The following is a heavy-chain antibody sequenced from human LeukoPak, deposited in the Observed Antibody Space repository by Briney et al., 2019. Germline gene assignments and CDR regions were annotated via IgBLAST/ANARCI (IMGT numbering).Heavy chain of an antibody. CDR2: IIPIFGTA. CDR3: ARARGGYYYDSSGYQYYFDY. Sequence: SVKVSCKASGGTFSSYAISWVRQAPGQGLEWMGGIIPIFGTANYAQKFQGRVTITADESTSTAYMELSSLRSEDTAAYYCARARGGYYYDSSGYQYYFDYWGQGTLVTVSS. J-gene: IGHJ4*02. D-gene: IGHD3-22*01. V-gene: IGHV1-69*13. CDR1: GGTFSSYA.